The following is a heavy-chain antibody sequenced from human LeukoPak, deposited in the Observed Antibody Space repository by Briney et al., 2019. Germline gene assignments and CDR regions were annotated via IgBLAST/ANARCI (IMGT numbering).Heavy chain of an antibody. CDR1: GGTFSSYA. CDR2: IIPILGIA. D-gene: IGHD6-13*01. J-gene: IGHJ4*02. CDR3: ARQGHSSPYFDY. Sequence: SVKVSCKASGGTFSSYAISWVRQAPGQGLEWMGRIIPILGIANYAQKFQGRVTITADKSTCTAYMELSSLRSEDTAVYYCARQGHSSPYFDYWGQGTLVTVSS. V-gene: IGHV1-69*04.